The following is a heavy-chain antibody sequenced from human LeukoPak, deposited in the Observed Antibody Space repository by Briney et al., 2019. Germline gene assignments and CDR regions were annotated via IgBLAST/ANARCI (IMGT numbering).Heavy chain of an antibody. V-gene: IGHV3-21*01. J-gene: IGHJ4*02. CDR3: ARVRCSGGGCFYNFDY. CDR1: GFTFSTHS. Sequence: GGSLRLSCAASGFTFSTHSMNWVRHAPGKGREWASSLSSSSTYVYYEDSVKGRFTISRDNAKHSLYLQMNSLGAEDTAVYYCARVRCSGGGCFYNFDYWGQGSLVTVSS. D-gene: IGHD2-15*01. CDR2: LSSSSTYV.